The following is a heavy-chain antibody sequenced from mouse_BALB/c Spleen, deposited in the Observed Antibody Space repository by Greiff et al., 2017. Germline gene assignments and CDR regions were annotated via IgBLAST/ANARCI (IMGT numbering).Heavy chain of an antibody. V-gene: IGHV1-67*01. D-gene: IGHD1-1*01. CDR3: ARGGRNFDY. CDR2: ISTYYGNT. CDR1: SYTFTDYA. J-gene: IGHJ2*01. Sequence: VKLMESGPELVRPGVSVKISCTGSSYTFTDYAMHWVKQSHAKSLEWIGVISTYYGNTNYNQKFKGKATMTVDKSSSTVYMELARLTSEDSAVYYCARGGRNFDYWGQGTTLTVSS.